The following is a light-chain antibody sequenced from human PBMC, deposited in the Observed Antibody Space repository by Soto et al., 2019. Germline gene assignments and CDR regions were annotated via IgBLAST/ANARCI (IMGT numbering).Light chain of an antibody. Sequence: QSVLTQPASVSGSPGQSITISCTGTSSDIGAYNYVSWYQQHPGKAPKLMIYGVSVRPTGVSNRFSGSKSGNTASLMISGLQAEDEADYYCSSYAGRNNPNVFGTGTKLTVL. CDR3: SSYAGRNNPNV. CDR2: GVS. V-gene: IGLV2-14*01. CDR1: SSDIGAYNY. J-gene: IGLJ1*01.